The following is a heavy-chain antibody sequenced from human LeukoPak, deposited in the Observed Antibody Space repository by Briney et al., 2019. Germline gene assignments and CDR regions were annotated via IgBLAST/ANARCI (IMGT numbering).Heavy chain of an antibody. CDR3: ARANGYYGSGIPYFDF. Sequence: PSETLSLTCAVSGGSISSGDYSWNWIRLQPGKGLEWLGYIYHSVSTYYNSSLKSRVTISIERSKNQFSLKLTSVTAADAALYFCARANGYYGSGIPYFDFWGRGTLVTVSS. V-gene: IGHV4-30-2*01. CDR1: GGSISSGDYS. CDR2: IYHSVST. J-gene: IGHJ4*02. D-gene: IGHD3-10*01.